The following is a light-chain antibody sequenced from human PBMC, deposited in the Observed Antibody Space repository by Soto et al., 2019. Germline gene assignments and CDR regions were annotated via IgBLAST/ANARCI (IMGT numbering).Light chain of an antibody. CDR1: QSVSSY. CDR3: QQRSNWVS. J-gene: IGKJ4*01. CDR2: DAS. Sequence: PGERATLSCRASQSVSSYLAWYQQKPGQAPRLLIYDASNRATGIPARFSGSESGTDFTLTISSLEPEDFAVYYCQQRSNWVSFGGGTKVDIK. V-gene: IGKV3-11*01.